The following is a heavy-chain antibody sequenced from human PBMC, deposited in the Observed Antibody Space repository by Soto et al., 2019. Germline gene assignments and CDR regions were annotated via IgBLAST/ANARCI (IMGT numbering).Heavy chain of an antibody. Sequence: QVQLVQSGAEVKKPGSSVKVSCKASGGTFSSYAISWVRQAPGQGLEWMGGIVPIFGTANYAQKFQGRVTITAHKSTRTAYMELSRLRSEDTSVYYCAGFSSRTNFDYWGQGTLVTVSS. J-gene: IGHJ4*02. CDR1: GGTFSSYA. CDR3: AGFSSRTNFDY. V-gene: IGHV1-69*14. CDR2: IVPIFGTA. D-gene: IGHD1-1*01.